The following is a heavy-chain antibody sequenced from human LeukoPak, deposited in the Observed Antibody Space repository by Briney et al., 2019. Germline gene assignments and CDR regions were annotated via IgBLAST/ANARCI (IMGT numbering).Heavy chain of an antibody. J-gene: IGHJ6*03. CDR1: GGSFSGYY. Sequence: PSETLSLTCAVYGGSFSGYYWSWIRQPPGKGLEWIGEINHSGSTNYNPSLESRVTISVDTSKNQFSLKLSSVTAADTAVYYCARGGAAAGRNYYYMDVWGKGTTVTVSS. CDR2: INHSGST. V-gene: IGHV4-34*01. D-gene: IGHD6-13*01. CDR3: ARGGAAAGRNYYYMDV.